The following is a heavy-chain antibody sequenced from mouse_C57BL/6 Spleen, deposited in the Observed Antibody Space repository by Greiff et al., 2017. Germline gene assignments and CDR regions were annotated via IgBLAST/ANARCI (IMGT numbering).Heavy chain of an antibody. CDR2: INPYNGGT. Sequence: VQLQQSGPVLVKPGASVKMSCKASGYTFTDYYMNWVKQSHGKSLEWIGVINPYNGGTSYNQKFKGKATLTVDKSSSTAYMELNSLTSEDSAVYYCARGYGSSPLDYWGQGTTLTVSS. D-gene: IGHD1-1*01. V-gene: IGHV1-19*01. J-gene: IGHJ2*01. CDR3: ARGYGSSPLDY. CDR1: GYTFTDYY.